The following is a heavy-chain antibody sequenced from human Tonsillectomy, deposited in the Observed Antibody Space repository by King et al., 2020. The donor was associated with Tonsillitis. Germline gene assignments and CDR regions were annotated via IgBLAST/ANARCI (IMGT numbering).Heavy chain of an antibody. CDR3: ARDAAAGDYFDY. Sequence: VQLQESGPGLVKPSETLSLTFAVSGYSISICYYWGWIRQPPGNGLEWIGRLSHSGSTYYNPSLTRRVPISVDTSQNPFSLKLHSVTAADTAVYYCARDAAAGDYFDYWGQGTLVTVSS. CDR2: LSHSGST. D-gene: IGHD6-13*01. CDR1: GYSISICYY. V-gene: IGHV4-38-2*02. J-gene: IGHJ4*02.